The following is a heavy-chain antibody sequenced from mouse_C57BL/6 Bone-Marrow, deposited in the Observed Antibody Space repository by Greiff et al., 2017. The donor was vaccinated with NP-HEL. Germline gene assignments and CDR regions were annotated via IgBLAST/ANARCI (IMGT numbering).Heavy chain of an antibody. Sequence: VQLVESGAELVRPGASVTLSCKASGYTFTDYEMHWVKQTPVHGLEWIGAIDPETGGTAYNQKFKGKAILTADKSSSTAYMELRSLTSEDSAVYYCTRWYYGTTFDYWGQGTTLTVSS. J-gene: IGHJ2*01. CDR2: IDPETGGT. CDR1: GYTFTDYE. D-gene: IGHD1-1*01. V-gene: IGHV1-15*01. CDR3: TRWYYGTTFDY.